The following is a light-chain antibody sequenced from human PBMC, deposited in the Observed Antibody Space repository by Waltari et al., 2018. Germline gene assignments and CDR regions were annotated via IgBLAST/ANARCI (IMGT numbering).Light chain of an antibody. Sequence: QSALTQPASVSGSPGQSITISCTGTNSDVGSYNFVSWFQQHPGQAPKPLIYEVTNRPSWVSNRFSGSTAGNTASLFISGLQGEDEADYYCSSYTPSRTYVFGTGTKVTVL. CDR1: NSDVGSYNF. V-gene: IGLV2-14*01. CDR3: SSYTPSRTYV. J-gene: IGLJ1*01. CDR2: EVT.